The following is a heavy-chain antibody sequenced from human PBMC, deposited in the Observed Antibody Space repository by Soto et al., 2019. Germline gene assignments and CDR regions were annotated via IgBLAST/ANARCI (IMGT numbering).Heavy chain of an antibody. D-gene: IGHD3-10*01. CDR2: INHSGST. V-gene: IGHV4-34*01. J-gene: IGHJ4*02. Sequence: QVQLQQWGAGLLKPSETLSLTCAVYGGSFSGYYWSWIRQPPGKGLEWIGEINHSGSTNYNPSLKCRVTISVDTSKNQFSLKLSSVTAADTAVYYCARSMVRGVTINPPFDYWGQGTLVTVSS. CDR1: GGSFSGYY. CDR3: ARSMVRGVTINPPFDY.